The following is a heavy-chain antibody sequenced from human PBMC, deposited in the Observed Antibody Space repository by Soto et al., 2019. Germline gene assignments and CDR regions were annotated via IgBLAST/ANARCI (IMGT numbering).Heavy chain of an antibody. J-gene: IGHJ5*02. CDR2: ISYDGSNK. CDR1: GFTFSSYA. CDR3: ATEFDP. V-gene: IGHV3-30-3*01. Sequence: QVQMVESGGGVVPPGRSLRLSCGASGFTFSSYAMHWVRQAPGKGLEWVAVISYDGSNKYYADSVKGRFTISRDNSKNTLYLQMNSLRAEAKSVYYCATEFDPWGQGALVTVSS.